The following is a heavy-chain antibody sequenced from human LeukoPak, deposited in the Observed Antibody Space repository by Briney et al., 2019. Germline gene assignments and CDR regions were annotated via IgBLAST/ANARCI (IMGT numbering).Heavy chain of an antibody. CDR2: IYPGDSDT. D-gene: IGHD6-13*01. Sequence: GESLKISCKGSGYSFTSYWIGWVRQMPGKSLEWMGIIYPGDSDTTYSPSFQGQVTISADKSISTAYLQWSSLKASDSAMYYCGRIPAAGSLKGSFDIRGQGTMVTVSS. J-gene: IGHJ3*02. CDR3: GRIPAAGSLKGSFDI. CDR1: GYSFTSYW. V-gene: IGHV5-51*01.